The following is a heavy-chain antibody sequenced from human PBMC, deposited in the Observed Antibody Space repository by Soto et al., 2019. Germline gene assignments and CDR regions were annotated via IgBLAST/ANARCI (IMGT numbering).Heavy chain of an antibody. CDR1: GFSLSTSGVG. Sequence: SGPTLVKPTQTLTLTCTFSGFSLSTSGVGVGWIRQPPGKALEWLALIYWDDDKRYSPSLKSRLTITKDTSKNQVVLTMTNMDPVDTATYYCAHAPLSGYDTPFDYWGQGTLVTVSS. V-gene: IGHV2-5*02. CDR3: AHAPLSGYDTPFDY. J-gene: IGHJ4*02. D-gene: IGHD5-12*01. CDR2: IYWDDDK.